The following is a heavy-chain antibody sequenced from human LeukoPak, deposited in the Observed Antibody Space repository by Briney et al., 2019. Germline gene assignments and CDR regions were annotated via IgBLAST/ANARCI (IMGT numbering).Heavy chain of an antibody. D-gene: IGHD2-2*01. Sequence: GRSLTLACAPSGFTVASNYMSCVRQAPGKWLEWVSVIYSGGRTYYAASVKGRFTISRDNSKNTRYLQMNSVRAEDTAVYYCARVRKEYQLLLFDYWGQGTLVTVSS. V-gene: IGHV3-53*01. CDR3: ARVRKEYQLLLFDY. CDR2: IYSGGRT. CDR1: GFTVASNY. J-gene: IGHJ4*02.